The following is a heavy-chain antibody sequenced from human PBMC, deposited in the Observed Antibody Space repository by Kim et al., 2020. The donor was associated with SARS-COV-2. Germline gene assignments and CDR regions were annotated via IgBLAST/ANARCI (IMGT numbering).Heavy chain of an antibody. Sequence: GGSLRLSCAASGFSFGDYAIHWVRQAPGKGLEWVSGISWHSGIINYVDSVKGRFTISRDNANNSLNLEMNSLRTEDTPLYYCVKVRPDSRNSGGFFAYF. D-gene: IGHD2-15*01. V-gene: IGHV3-9*01. J-gene: IGHJ2*01. CDR1: GFSFGDYA. CDR2: ISWHSGII. CDR3: VKVRPDSRNSGGFFAYF.